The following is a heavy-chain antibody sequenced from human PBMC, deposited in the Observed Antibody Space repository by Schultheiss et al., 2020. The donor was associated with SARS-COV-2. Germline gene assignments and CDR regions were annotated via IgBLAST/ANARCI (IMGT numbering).Heavy chain of an antibody. CDR1: GYSFTSYW. J-gene: IGHJ6*02. Sequence: GGSLRLSCKGSGYSFTSYWIGWVRQVPGKGLEWMGIIYPGDSETRYSPSFQGQVTISADKSISTAYLQWSSLKASDTAIYYCARQLAAQYYFYGMDVWGQGTTVTVSS. V-gene: IGHV5-51*01. D-gene: IGHD6-25*01. CDR3: ARQLAAQYYFYGMDV. CDR2: IYPGDSET.